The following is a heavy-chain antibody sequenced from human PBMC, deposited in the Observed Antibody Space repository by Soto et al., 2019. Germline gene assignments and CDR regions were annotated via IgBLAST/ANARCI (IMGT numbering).Heavy chain of an antibody. Sequence: GGSLRLSSAASGFPVSSNYMSWVRQAPGQGLECLSVIDSDGTTYYADSVKGRFTISRDNAKNSLYLQMNSLRDEDTAVYYCARGLSDYFPGMDVWGQGTTVTVSS. CDR3: ARGLSDYFPGMDV. J-gene: IGHJ6*02. D-gene: IGHD3-16*01. CDR2: IDSDGTT. CDR1: GFPVSSNY. V-gene: IGHV3-53*01.